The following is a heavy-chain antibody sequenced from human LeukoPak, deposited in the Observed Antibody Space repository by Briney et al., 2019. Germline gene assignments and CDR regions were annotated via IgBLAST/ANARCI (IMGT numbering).Heavy chain of an antibody. V-gene: IGHV1-69*05. CDR2: TIPIFGTA. D-gene: IGHD3-3*01. J-gene: IGHJ3*02. Sequence: GASVKVSCKASGGTFSNYAISWVRQAPGQGPEWMGGTIPIFGTANYAQKFQGRATITTDESTGTAYMELSSLRSADTAVYYCARDTSRGLGYDFWSDYYIPDAFDIWGQGTMVTVSS. CDR1: GGTFSNYA. CDR3: ARDTSRGLGYDFWSDYYIPDAFDI.